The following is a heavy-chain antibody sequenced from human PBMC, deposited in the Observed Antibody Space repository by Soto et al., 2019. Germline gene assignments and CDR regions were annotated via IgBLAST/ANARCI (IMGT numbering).Heavy chain of an antibody. J-gene: IGHJ3*02. CDR1: GFTFSGYS. Sequence: PGGSLRLSCAASGFTFSGYSMNWVRQAPGKGLEWVSYISSSSSTIYYADSVKGRFTISRDNAKNSLYLQMNSLRAEATAVYYCLLWFGGDGCDIWGQGTMVTVSS. CDR3: LLWFGGDGCDI. D-gene: IGHD3-10*01. CDR2: ISSSSSTI. V-gene: IGHV3-48*01.